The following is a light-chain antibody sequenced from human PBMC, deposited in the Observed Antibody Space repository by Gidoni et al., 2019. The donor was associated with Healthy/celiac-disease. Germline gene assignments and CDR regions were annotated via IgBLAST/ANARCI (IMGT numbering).Light chain of an antibody. CDR1: QSISSL. Sequence: DIQMTQSPSTLSASVGDRVTITCRASQSISSLLALYQQKPGKAPKILIYKASSLESGVPSRFRGSGSGTEFTLTISSLQPDDFATYYCQQYNSYSRTFGQGTKLEIK. CDR3: QQYNSYSRT. CDR2: KAS. V-gene: IGKV1-5*03. J-gene: IGKJ2*01.